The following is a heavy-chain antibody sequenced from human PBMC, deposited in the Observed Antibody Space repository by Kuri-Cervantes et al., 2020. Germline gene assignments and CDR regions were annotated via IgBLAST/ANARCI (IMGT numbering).Heavy chain of an antibody. J-gene: IGHJ6*03. CDR1: GYTFTDYS. CDR2: IKPDSGVT. D-gene: IGHD2-15*01. Sequence: ASVKVSCKASGYTFTDYSIHWVRQAPGQGLEWMGWIKPDSGVTNYAQKFQGRVTLTRDTSISTAYMGLSRLTSDDTAVYYCARGGPAGDCSGGNCYHSSYYYYMDVWGKGTTVTVSS. V-gene: IGHV1-2*02. CDR3: ARGGPAGDCSGGNCYHSSYYYYMDV.